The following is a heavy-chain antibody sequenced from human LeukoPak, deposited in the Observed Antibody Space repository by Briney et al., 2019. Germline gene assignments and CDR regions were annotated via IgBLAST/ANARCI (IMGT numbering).Heavy chain of an antibody. V-gene: IGHV4-59*08. CDR2: IYYSGST. D-gene: IGHD2-2*01. J-gene: IGHJ4*02. CDR3: ARHTYQLLIFDY. Sequence: RTSETLSLTCTVSGGSISSYYWSWIWQPPGKGLEWIGYIYYSGSTNYNPSLKSRVTISVDTSKNQFSLKLSSVTAADTAVYYCARHTYQLLIFDYRGQGTLVTVSS. CDR1: GGSISSYY.